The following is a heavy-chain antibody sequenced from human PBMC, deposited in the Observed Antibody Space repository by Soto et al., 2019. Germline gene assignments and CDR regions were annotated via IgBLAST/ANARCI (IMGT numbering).Heavy chain of an antibody. J-gene: IGHJ5*02. CDR3: ARSPVVAATPNWFDP. Sequence: PSETLSLTCTVSGGSISSYYWSWIRQPPGKGLEWIGYIYYSGSTNYNPSLKSRVTISVDTSKNQFSLKLSSVTAEDTAVYYCARSPVVAATPNWFDPWGQGTLVTVSS. V-gene: IGHV4-59*01. D-gene: IGHD2-15*01. CDR1: GGSISSYY. CDR2: IYYSGST.